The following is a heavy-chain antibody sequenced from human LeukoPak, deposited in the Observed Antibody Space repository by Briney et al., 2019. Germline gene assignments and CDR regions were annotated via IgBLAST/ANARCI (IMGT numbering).Heavy chain of an antibody. CDR2: IYYSGST. V-gene: IGHV4-59*08. CDR3: ARRGLWDSSGYYYDLWYFDL. Sequence: SETLSLTCTVSGGSISSYYWSWIRPPPGKGLEWIGYIYYSGSTNYNPSLKSRVTISVDTSKNQFSLKLSSVTAADTAVYYCARRGLWDSSGYYYDLWYFDLWGRGTLVTVSS. J-gene: IGHJ2*01. CDR1: GGSISSYY. D-gene: IGHD3-22*01.